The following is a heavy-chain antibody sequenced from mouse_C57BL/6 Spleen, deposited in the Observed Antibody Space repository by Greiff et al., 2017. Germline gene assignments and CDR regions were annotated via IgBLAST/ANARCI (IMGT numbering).Heavy chain of an antibody. CDR1: GYTFTSYW. V-gene: IGHV1-69*01. J-gene: IGHJ3*01. D-gene: IGHD2-3*01. CDR2: IDTSDSYT. Sequence: QVQLQQPGAELVMPGASVKLSCKASGYTFTSYWMHWVKERPGQGLEWIGEIDTSDSYTNYNQKLKGKSTLTVDKSSSTAYIQLSSLTSEDSAVYYCARPFYDGYPAYFAYWGQGTLVTVSA. CDR3: ARPFYDGYPAYFAY.